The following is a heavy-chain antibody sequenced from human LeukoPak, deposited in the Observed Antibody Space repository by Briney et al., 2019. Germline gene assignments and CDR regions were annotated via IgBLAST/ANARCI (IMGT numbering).Heavy chain of an antibody. J-gene: IGHJ4*02. V-gene: IGHV3-7*01. CDR2: IDQGGSVR. CDR1: GFSFSTYW. CDR3: ARDPESSSFDL. D-gene: IGHD6-13*01. Sequence: QSGGSLRLSCAASGFSFSTYWMSWVRQTPEKGLEFVANIDQGGSVRNYMDSLKGRCAISRDNAKKSLYLEINSLRADDTAVYYCARDPESSSFDLWGRGALVTVSS.